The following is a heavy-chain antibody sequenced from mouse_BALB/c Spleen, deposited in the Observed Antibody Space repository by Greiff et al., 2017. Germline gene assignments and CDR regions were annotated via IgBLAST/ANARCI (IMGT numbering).Heavy chain of an antibody. J-gene: IGHJ4*01. CDR1: GFTFTDYY. CDR2: IRNKANGNTT. Sequence: EVQRVESGGGLVQPGGSLRLSCATSGFTFTDYYMSWVRQPPGKALEWLGFIRNKANGNTTEYSASVKGRFTISRDNTQSILYLQMKTLGAEDSATYYCARDYGDYAMDYWGQGTSVTVSS. D-gene: IGHD1-1*02. V-gene: IGHV7-3*02. CDR3: ARDYGDYAMDY.